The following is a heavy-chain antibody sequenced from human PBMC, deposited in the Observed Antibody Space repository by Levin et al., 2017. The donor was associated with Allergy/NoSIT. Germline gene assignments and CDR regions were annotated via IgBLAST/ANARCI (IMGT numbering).Heavy chain of an antibody. CDR2: IYYSGST. CDR3: ARLGGYDSSGYYPVIDY. CDR1: GGSISSYY. J-gene: IGHJ4*02. D-gene: IGHD3-22*01. Sequence: PSETLSLTCTVSGGSISSYYWSWIRQPPGKGLEWIGYIYYSGSTNYNPSLKSRVTISVDTSKNQFSLKLSSVTAADTAVYYCARLGGYDSSGYYPVIDYWGQGTLVTVSS. V-gene: IGHV4-59*08.